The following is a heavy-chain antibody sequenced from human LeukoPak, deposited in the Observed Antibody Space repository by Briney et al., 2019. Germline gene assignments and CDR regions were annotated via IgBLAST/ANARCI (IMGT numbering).Heavy chain of an antibody. CDR3: ARGGSYLAY. Sequence: ASVKVSCEASGYTFTSYDINWVRQATGQGLEWMGWMNPNSGNTGYAQKFQGRVTITRDISASTVYMELSSLRSEDTAVYYCARGGSYLAYWGQGTLVTVSS. D-gene: IGHD1-26*01. CDR2: MNPNSGNT. J-gene: IGHJ4*03. V-gene: IGHV1-8*01. CDR1: GYTFTSYD.